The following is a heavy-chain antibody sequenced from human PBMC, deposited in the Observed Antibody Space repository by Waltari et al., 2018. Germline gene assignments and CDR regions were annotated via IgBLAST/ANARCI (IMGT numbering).Heavy chain of an antibody. CDR1: GFTFSSYW. D-gene: IGHD3-16*01. CDR3: ARAGGTYGAAFDI. CDR2: IKQDGSEK. V-gene: IGHV3-7*03. J-gene: IGHJ3*02. Sequence: EVQLVESGGGLVQPGGSLRLSCAASGFTFSSYWMSWVRQAPGKGLEWVANIKQDGSEKYYVDSVKGRFTISRDNAKNSLYLQMNSLRAEDTAVYYCARAGGTYGAAFDIWGQGTMVTVSS.